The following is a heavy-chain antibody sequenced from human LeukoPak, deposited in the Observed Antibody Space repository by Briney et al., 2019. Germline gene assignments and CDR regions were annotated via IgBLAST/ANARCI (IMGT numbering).Heavy chain of an antibody. CDR1: GFTFSSYW. D-gene: IGHD2-15*01. CDR2: IKQDGSEK. J-gene: IGHJ4*02. CDR3: VREITGGHFDY. V-gene: IGHV3-7*01. Sequence: PGGSLRLSCAASGFTFSSYWMSWVRQAPGKGLEWVANIKQDGSEKYYVDSVKGRFTISRDNAKNSLYLQMNSLRAEDTAVYYCVREITGGHFDYWGQGTLVTVSS.